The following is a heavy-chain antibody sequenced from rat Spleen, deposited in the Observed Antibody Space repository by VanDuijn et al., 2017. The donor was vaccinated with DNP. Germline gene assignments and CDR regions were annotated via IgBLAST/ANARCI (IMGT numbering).Heavy chain of an antibody. CDR1: GFSLTSYN. CDR2: MWSGGST. Sequence: QVQLMESGPGLVQPSETLSLTCTVSGFSLTSYNVHWVRLPPGKGLEWMGAMWSGGSTDYNSALKSRLSISRDTSKNQVFLKMNSLQSEDTTTYYCARDRDYFSGDDYFDYWGQGVMVTVSS. V-gene: IGHV2-45*01. J-gene: IGHJ2*01. D-gene: IGHD1-1*01. CDR3: ARDRDYFSGDDYFDY.